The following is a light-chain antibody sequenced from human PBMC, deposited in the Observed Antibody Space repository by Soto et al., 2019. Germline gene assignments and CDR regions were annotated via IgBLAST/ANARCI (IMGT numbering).Light chain of an antibody. V-gene: IGKV3-11*01. J-gene: IGKJ1*01. CDR2: DAS. CDR3: EQRSRWPWK. CDR1: QSVSNY. Sequence: EIVLTQSPATLSLSPGESATLSCRAGQSVSNYLTWYQQKPGQSPRLLFSDASNRATGMPVRFTGSGSGTDFTHTISSLEPEDSAGYYCEQRSRWPWKFGQGTKV.